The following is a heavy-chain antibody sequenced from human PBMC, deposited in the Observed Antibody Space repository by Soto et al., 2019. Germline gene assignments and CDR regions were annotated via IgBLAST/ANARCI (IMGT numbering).Heavy chain of an antibody. D-gene: IGHD3-10*01. Sequence: NPSETLSPPPGFFCGPIPSCNWGGWGPPPPGEGLEWIGEIYHSGSTNYNPSLKSRVTISVDKSKNQFSLKLSSVTAADTAVYYCARATMVRGVYPPYYFDYWGQGTLVTVSS. CDR1: CGPIPSCNW. V-gene: IGHV4-4*02. CDR2: IYHSGST. J-gene: IGHJ4*02. CDR3: ARATMVRGVYPPYYFDY.